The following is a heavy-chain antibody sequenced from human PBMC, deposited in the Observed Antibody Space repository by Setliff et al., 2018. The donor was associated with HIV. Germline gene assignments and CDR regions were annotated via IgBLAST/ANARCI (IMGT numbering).Heavy chain of an antibody. CDR1: GYTFTSYG. CDR2: ISAYYGNT. CDR3: ARATTVTIYYYYGMDV. Sequence: ASVKVSCKASGYTFTSYGISWVRQAPGQGLEWMGWISAYYGNTNYAQKLQGRVTMTTDTSTSTAYMELRSLISDDTAVYYCARATTVTIYYYYGMDVWGQGTTVTVSS. J-gene: IGHJ6*02. V-gene: IGHV1-18*01. D-gene: IGHD4-17*01.